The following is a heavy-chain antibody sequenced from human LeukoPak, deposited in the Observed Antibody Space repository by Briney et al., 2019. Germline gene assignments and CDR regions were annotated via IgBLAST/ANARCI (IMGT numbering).Heavy chain of an antibody. CDR3: VRNNNNDY. J-gene: IGHJ4*02. D-gene: IGHD2/OR15-2a*01. CDR2: ISGSSSAI. V-gene: IGHV3-48*04. CDR1: GFTFTTYS. Sequence: GGSLRLSCAASGFTFTTYSMNWVRQTPGKGLEWVSYISGSSSAIHYADSVKGRFTISRDNANNSLYLQMNSLRAEDTAVYYCVRNNNNDYWGQGTLVTVSS.